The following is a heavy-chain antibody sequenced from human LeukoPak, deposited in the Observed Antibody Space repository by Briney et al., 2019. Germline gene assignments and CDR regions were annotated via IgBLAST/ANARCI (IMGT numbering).Heavy chain of an antibody. CDR3: ARDGMRKFLRAVYAFDI. CDR1: GFTFSSYW. Sequence: GGSLRLSCAASGFTFSSYWMSWVRQAPGKGLEWVANIKQDGSEKYYVDSVKGRFTISRDNAKNSLYLQMNSLRAEDTAVYYCARDGMRKFLRAVYAFDIWGQGTMVTVSS. V-gene: IGHV3-7*01. CDR2: IKQDGSEK. J-gene: IGHJ3*02. D-gene: IGHD3-3*01.